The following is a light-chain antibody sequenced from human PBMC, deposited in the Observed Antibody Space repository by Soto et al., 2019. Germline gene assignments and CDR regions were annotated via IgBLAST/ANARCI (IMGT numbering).Light chain of an antibody. V-gene: IGKV1-39*01. CDR3: QQSYSTPVT. CDR2: AAS. J-gene: IGKJ3*01. CDR1: QSISSY. Sequence: DIQMTQSPSSLSASVGERVTITCRASQSISSYLNWYQQKPGKAPKRMIYAASSLQSGVPSRFSGSGSGTDFTLTISSLQPEDFATYYCQQSYSTPVTCGPGTKGEI.